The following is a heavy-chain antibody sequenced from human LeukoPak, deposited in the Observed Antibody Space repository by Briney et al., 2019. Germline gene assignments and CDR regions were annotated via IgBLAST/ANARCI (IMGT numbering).Heavy chain of an antibody. J-gene: IGHJ6*03. Sequence: SETLSLTCTVSGGSISSYYWGWIRQPPGKGLEWIGSIYYSGSTYYNPSLKSRVTISVDASKNQFSLKLSSVTAADTAVYYCARLRHYYYMDVWGKGTTVTVSS. CDR2: IYYSGST. V-gene: IGHV4-39*07. CDR3: ARLRHYYYMDV. CDR1: GGSISSYY.